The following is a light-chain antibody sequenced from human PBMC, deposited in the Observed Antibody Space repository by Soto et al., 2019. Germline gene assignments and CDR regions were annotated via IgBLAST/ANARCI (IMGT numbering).Light chain of an antibody. CDR1: SSDVGSYYP. CDR3: CSYAGDTTFFV. Sequence: QSVLTQPASMSGSPGQSITISCTGTSSDVGSYYPVSWFQQHPGKAPKLIIYEVNKRPSRVSDRFSGSKSGNTASLTISGLQAADEAEYYCCSYAGDTTFFVFGTGTKLTVL. V-gene: IGLV2-23*02. CDR2: EVN. J-gene: IGLJ1*01.